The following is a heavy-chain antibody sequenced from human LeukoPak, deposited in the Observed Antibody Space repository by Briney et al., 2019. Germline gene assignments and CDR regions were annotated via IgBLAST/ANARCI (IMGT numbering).Heavy chain of an antibody. CDR1: GFTFSGYA. V-gene: IGHV3-21*06. CDR3: ARDYQTVTNGYGMDV. J-gene: IGHJ6*02. Sequence: GGSLRLSCAASGFTFSGYAMSWVRQAPGKGLEWVSSIRGGSTYMYYADSVKGRFTISRDNAKNSLYPKMNSLRAEDTAVYYCARDYQTVTNGYGMDVWGQGTTVTVSS. D-gene: IGHD4-17*01. CDR2: IRGGSTYM.